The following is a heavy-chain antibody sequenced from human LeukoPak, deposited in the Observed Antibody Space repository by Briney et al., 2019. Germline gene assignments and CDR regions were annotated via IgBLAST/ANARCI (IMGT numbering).Heavy chain of an antibody. CDR1: GFTFSSYS. V-gene: IGHV3-21*04. CDR3: AKVTETEAGYCSGGSCSFPGYYYYGMDV. D-gene: IGHD2-15*01. Sequence: GGSLRLSCAASGFTFSSYSMNWVRQAPGKGLEWVSSISSSSSYIYYADSVKGRFTISRDNSKNTLYLQMNSLRAEDTAVYYCAKVTETEAGYCSGGSCSFPGYYYYGMDVWGQGTTVTVSS. J-gene: IGHJ6*02. CDR2: ISSSSSYI.